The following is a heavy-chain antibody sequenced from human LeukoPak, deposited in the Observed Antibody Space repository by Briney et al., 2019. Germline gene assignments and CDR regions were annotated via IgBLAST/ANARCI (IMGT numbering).Heavy chain of an antibody. Sequence: RGCLRLSCEASGFTLSTYGINWVRPAPGGGRGWDSAISGSGGRTYYADYVKGRFTSSRDNSKNTLRLQMNSLKGEDTAVYYCAKTWRGRGYYGYGPSEYFYYMDVWGKGTTVTISS. CDR3: AKTWRGRGYYGYGPSEYFYYMDV. J-gene: IGHJ6*03. CDR2: ISGSGGRT. CDR1: GFTLSTYG. V-gene: IGHV3-23*01. D-gene: IGHD3-10*01.